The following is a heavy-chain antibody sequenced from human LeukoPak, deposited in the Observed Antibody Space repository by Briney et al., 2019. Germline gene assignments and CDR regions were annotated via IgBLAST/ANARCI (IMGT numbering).Heavy chain of an antibody. D-gene: IGHD1-26*01. CDR3: AREGSYSGSYYTSSPGDY. Sequence: ASVKVSCKASGYTFTTYGISWVRQAPGQGLEWMGWISAYNGNTNYAQKLQGRVTMTTDTSTSTAYMELRSLRSDDTGVYYCAREGSYSGSYYTSSPGDYWGQGTLVTVSS. J-gene: IGHJ4*02. CDR1: GYTFTTYG. V-gene: IGHV1-18*01. CDR2: ISAYNGNT.